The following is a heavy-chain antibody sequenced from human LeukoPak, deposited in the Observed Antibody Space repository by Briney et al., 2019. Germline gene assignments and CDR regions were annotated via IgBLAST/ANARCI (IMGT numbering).Heavy chain of an antibody. V-gene: IGHV3-21*01. J-gene: IGHJ4*02. CDR1: GFTFSAYS. Sequence: GGSLRLSCAASGFTFSAYSMNWVRQAPGKGLEWVSAISSDSNYIYYADSLKGRFIISRDNAKNSLYLQMNSLRAEDTAVYYCARVYARDFDSWGQGTLVTVSS. D-gene: IGHD2/OR15-2a*01. CDR2: ISSDSNYI. CDR3: ARVYARDFDS.